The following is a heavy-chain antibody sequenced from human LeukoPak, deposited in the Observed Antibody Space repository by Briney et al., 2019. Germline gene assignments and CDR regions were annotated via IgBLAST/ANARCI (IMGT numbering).Heavy chain of an antibody. Sequence: SVKVSCKASGGTFSSYAISWVRQAPGQGLEWMGGIIPIFGTANYAQKFQGRVTITADESTSTAYMELSSLRSDDTAVYYCARVFSGQAYFDYWGQGTLVTVSS. J-gene: IGHJ4*02. V-gene: IGHV1-69*01. D-gene: IGHD2/OR15-2a*01. CDR1: GGTFSSYA. CDR3: ARVFSGQAYFDY. CDR2: IIPIFGTA.